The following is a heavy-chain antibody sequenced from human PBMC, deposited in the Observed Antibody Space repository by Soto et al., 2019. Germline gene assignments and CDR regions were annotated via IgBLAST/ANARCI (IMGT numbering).Heavy chain of an antibody. Sequence: TLSLTCTVSGGSISSGGYYWSWIRQHPGKGLEWIGYIYYSGSTYYNPSLKSRVTISVDTSKNQFSLKLSSVTAADTAVYYCASRPRRGSSSWYYFDYWGQGTLVTVSS. J-gene: IGHJ4*02. D-gene: IGHD6-13*01. CDR1: GGSISSGGYY. V-gene: IGHV4-31*03. CDR2: IYYSGST. CDR3: ASRPRRGSSSWYYFDY.